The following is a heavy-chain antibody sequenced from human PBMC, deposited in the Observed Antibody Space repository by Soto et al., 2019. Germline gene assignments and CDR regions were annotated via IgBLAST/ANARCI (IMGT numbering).Heavy chain of an antibody. Sequence: PWGSLRLSFASSGFTFSSYSMNWVRQAPGKGLEWVSSISSSSSYIYYADSVKGRFTISRDNAKNSLYLQMNSLRAEDTAVYYCARDRIVVVPADYYFDYWGQGTLVTVSS. D-gene: IGHD2-2*01. CDR2: ISSSSSYI. CDR1: GFTFSSYS. CDR3: ARDRIVVVPADYYFDY. J-gene: IGHJ4*02. V-gene: IGHV3-21*01.